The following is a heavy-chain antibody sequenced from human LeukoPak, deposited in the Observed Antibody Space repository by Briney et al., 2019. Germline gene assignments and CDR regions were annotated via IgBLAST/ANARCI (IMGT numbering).Heavy chain of an antibody. V-gene: IGHV1-69*04. CDR3: ARESDPYGGSGSAFDI. J-gene: IGHJ3*02. CDR2: IIPILGIA. Sequence: GASVKVSCKASGGTFSSYAISWVRQAPGQGLEWMGRIIPILGIANYAQKFQGRGTITADKSTSTASMELSSLRSEDTAVYYCARESDPYGGSGSAFDIWGQGTMVTVSS. CDR1: GGTFSSYA. D-gene: IGHD3-10*01.